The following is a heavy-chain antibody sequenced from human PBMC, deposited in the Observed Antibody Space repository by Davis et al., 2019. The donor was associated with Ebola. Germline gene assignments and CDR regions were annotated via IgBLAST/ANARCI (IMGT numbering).Heavy chain of an antibody. D-gene: IGHD5-18*01. J-gene: IGHJ4*02. Sequence: PSETLSLTCAVYGGSFSGYYWSWIRQPPGKGLEWIGEINHSGSTNYNPSLKSRVTISVDTSKNQFSLKLSSVTAADTALYYCARDTPWSTAMAYWGQGTLVTVSS. V-gene: IGHV4-34*01. CDR3: ARDTPWSTAMAY. CDR2: INHSGST. CDR1: GGSFSGYY.